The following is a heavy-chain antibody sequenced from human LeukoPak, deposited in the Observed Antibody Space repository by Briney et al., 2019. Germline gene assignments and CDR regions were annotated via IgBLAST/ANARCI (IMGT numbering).Heavy chain of an antibody. V-gene: IGHV3-30*04. CDR1: GFTFSSYA. CDR2: ISYDGSNK. D-gene: IGHD2-2*01. J-gene: IGHJ4*02. Sequence: PGGSLRLSCAASGFTFSSYAMHWVGQAPGKGLEWVAVISYDGSNKYYADSVKGRFTISRDNSKNTLYLQMNSLRAEDTAVYYCARDPGGCSSTSCYHGDYWGQGTLVTVSS. CDR3: ARDPGGCSSTSCYHGDY.